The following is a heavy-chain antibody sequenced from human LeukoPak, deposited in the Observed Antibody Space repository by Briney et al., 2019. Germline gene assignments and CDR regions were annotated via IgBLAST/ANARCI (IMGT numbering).Heavy chain of an antibody. CDR1: GFTVSSNY. J-gene: IGHJ6*02. CDR3: ARDLYSYGYWYGMDV. Sequence: QAGGSLRLSCAASGFTVSSNYMSWVRQAPGKGLEWVSVIYSGGSTYYADSVKGRFTISRDNSKNALYLQMNSLRAEDTAVYYCARDLYSYGYWYGMDVWGQGTTVTVSS. V-gene: IGHV3-66*01. D-gene: IGHD5-18*01. CDR2: IYSGGST.